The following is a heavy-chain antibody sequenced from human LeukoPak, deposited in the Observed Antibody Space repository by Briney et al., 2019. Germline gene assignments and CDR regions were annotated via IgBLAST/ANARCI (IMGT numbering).Heavy chain of an antibody. D-gene: IGHD3-22*01. J-gene: IGHJ6*03. Sequence: KPSETLSLTCTVSGYSISSGYYWGWIRQPPGKWLEWIGSIYHSGSTYYNPSLNSRVTISVDTSKNQFSLTLRSVTAADTAVYYCARVQIPYDSSSYSYSMAVWGKGTTVTVSS. CDR3: ARVQIPYDSSSYSYSMAV. CDR2: IYHSGST. CDR1: GYSISSGYY. V-gene: IGHV4-38-2*02.